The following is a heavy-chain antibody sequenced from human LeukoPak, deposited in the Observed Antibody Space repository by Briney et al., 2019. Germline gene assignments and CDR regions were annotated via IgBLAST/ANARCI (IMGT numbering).Heavy chain of an antibody. CDR1: GGSISNDNYY. D-gene: IGHD4-17*01. Sequence: SQTLSLTCTVSGGSISNDNYYWTWIRQPPGEGLEWIGYISHGGSTYYNPSLKSRVTISVDTSNNQFSLKLSSVTAADTAVYYCAREADYGDYRRFDYWGQGTLVTVSS. J-gene: IGHJ4*02. CDR3: AREADYGDYRRFDY. V-gene: IGHV4-30-2*01. CDR2: ISHGGST.